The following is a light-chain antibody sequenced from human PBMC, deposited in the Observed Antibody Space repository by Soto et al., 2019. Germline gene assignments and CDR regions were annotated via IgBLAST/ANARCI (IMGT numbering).Light chain of an antibody. Sequence: EIVMTQSPATLSVSPGERAALSCRASQSVSSNLAWYQQKPGQAPRLLIYGASTRATGIPARFSGSGSGTEFTLTISSLQSEDFAVYYCQQNNNWPYTFGQGTNLEI. CDR3: QQNNNWPYT. CDR1: QSVSSN. J-gene: IGKJ2*01. V-gene: IGKV3-15*01. CDR2: GAS.